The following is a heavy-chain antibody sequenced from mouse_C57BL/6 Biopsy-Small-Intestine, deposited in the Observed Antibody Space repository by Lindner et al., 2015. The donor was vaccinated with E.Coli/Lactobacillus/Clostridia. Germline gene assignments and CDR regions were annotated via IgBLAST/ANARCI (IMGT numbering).Heavy chain of an antibody. CDR3: VRALYYGNPAWFGY. CDR1: GFTFNIYA. D-gene: IGHD2-1*01. CDR2: IRSRSGNYAT. Sequence: VQLQESGGGLVQSKGSLKLSCAASGFTFNIYAMHWVRQAPGKGLEWVARIRSRSGNYATYYADSVKDRFTISRDDSQSMLYLQMNDLKTEDTAMYYCVRALYYGNPAWFGYWGQGTLVTVSA. V-gene: IGHV10-3*01. J-gene: IGHJ3*01.